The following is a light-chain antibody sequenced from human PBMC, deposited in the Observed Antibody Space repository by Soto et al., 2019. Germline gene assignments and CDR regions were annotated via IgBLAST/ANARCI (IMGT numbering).Light chain of an antibody. V-gene: IGLV2-8*01. J-gene: IGLJ1*01. Sequence: LTQPPSASGSPGQSVTISCTGTSSDIGAYNYVSWYQQHPGKVPKLIIHEVTQRPSGVPDRFSASKSGNTAFLTVSGLQAEDEADYYCSSHGGANNFYVFGTGTKVTVL. CDR3: SSHGGANNFYV. CDR2: EVT. CDR1: SSDIGAYNY.